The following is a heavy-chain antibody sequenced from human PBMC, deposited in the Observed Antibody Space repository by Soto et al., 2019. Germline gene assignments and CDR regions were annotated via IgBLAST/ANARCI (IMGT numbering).Heavy chain of an antibody. CDR2: LVYRGTT. CDR3: ARRVAVATIAYFDL. CDR1: GGSISSSTNN. D-gene: IGHD6-19*01. J-gene: IGHJ2*01. Sequence: QLQLQESGPGLVKPSETLSLTCTVSGGSISSSTNNWAWVRQPPGKGLEGLGTLVYRGTTRYNPSLKSLVTISVDTSKNHFSLNLRTVTAADTAVYYCARRVAVATIAYFDLWGRGTLVTVSS. V-gene: IGHV4-39*02.